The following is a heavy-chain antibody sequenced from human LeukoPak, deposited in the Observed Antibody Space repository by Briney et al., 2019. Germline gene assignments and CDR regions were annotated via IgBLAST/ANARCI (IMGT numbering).Heavy chain of an antibody. CDR3: AKDSGYDSYFDC. D-gene: IGHD5-12*01. V-gene: IGHV3-30*18. Sequence: GGSLSLLCAASGFTFSHYLMHWVRQAPGKGLEWVAVISYDGSNNYYADSVKGRFTISRDNSKNTLYLQMNSLRAEDTAVYYCAKDSGYDSYFDCRGQGTLVPVSS. CDR1: GFTFSHYL. CDR2: ISYDGSNN. J-gene: IGHJ4*02.